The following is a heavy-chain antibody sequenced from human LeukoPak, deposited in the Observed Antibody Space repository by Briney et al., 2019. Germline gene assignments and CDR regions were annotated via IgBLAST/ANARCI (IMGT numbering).Heavy chain of an antibody. V-gene: IGHV1-2*02. CDR2: INPNGGGT. D-gene: IGHD5-18*01. CDR3: ARDKGGYSLNWFDP. CDR1: GYTFTSYY. Sequence: ASVKVSCKASGYTFTSYYMHWVRQAPGQGLEWMGWINPNGGGTNYAQKFQGRVTMTRDTSISTAYMELSRLRSDDTAVYYCARDKGGYSLNWFDPWGQGTLVTVSS. J-gene: IGHJ5*02.